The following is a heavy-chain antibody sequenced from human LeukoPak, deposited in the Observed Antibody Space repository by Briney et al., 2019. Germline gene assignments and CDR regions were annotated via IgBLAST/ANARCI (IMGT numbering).Heavy chain of an antibody. V-gene: IGHV1-8*01. J-gene: IGHJ4*02. CDR1: GYTFTSYD. CDR3: ARWVDKPYYYFDY. CDR2: MNPNSGNT. D-gene: IGHD2-15*01. Sequence: GASVKVSCKASGYTFTSYDINWVRQATGQGLEWMGWMNPNSGNTGYAQKFQGRVTMTRNTSISTAYMELSSLRSEDTAVYYCARWVDKPYYYFDYWGQGTLVTVSS.